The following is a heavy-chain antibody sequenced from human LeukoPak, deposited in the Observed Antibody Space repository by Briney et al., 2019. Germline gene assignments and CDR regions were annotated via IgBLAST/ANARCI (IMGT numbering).Heavy chain of an antibody. J-gene: IGHJ3*01. CDR3: AKYYYDSGGRGNDAFDV. CDR2: ISPDGSNK. Sequence: GGSLRLSCAASGFIFSKYTMHWVRQAPGKGLEWVALISPDGSNKHYADSMKGRFTISRDNSKNTLYLQMSSLRAEDTATFYCAKYYYDSGGRGNDAFDVWGQGTLVTVSS. CDR1: GFIFSKYT. D-gene: IGHD3-22*01. V-gene: IGHV3-30*04.